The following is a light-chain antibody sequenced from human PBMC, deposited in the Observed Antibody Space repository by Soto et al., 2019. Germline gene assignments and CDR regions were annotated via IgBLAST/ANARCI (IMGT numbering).Light chain of an antibody. CDR2: EDS. CDR3: CSYAGSSTSWV. V-gene: IGLV2-23*01. Sequence: QSALTQPASVSGSPGQSITISCTGTSSDAGNYNFVSWYQQHPGKAPKVIIYEDSTRPSGVSNRFSGSKSGNTASLTISGLQAEDEADYYCCSYAGSSTSWVFGGGTKVTVL. CDR1: SSDAGNYNF. J-gene: IGLJ3*02.